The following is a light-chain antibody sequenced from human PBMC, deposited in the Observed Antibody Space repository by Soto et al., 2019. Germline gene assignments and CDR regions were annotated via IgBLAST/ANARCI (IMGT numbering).Light chain of an antibody. CDR3: CSFADSFYV. V-gene: IGLV2-11*01. CDR1: SSDVGGYKY. CDR2: DVS. Sequence: QSALTQPRSVSGSPGQSVTISCTRSSSDVGGYKYVSWYQQHPGKAPKLMIYDVSKRPSGVPDRFSGSKSGNTASLTISGLQAEDEADYYCCSFADSFYVFGTGTKLTV. J-gene: IGLJ1*01.